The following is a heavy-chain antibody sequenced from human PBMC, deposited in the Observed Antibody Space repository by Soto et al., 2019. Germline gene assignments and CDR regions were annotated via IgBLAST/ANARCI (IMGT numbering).Heavy chain of an antibody. D-gene: IGHD3-10*01. J-gene: IGHJ4*02. CDR3: AIAFTMVRGVINVVLGY. CDR1: GDTFTSYY. V-gene: IGHV1-46*01. Sequence: QVQLVQSGAEVKKPGASVKVSCKASGDTFTSYYMHWVRQAPGQGLEWMGIINPSGGSTSYAQKFQVRVTMTRVTSTSTGYMELSSLRSEDTAVYYCAIAFTMVRGVINVVLGYWGQGTLVTASS. CDR2: INPSGGST.